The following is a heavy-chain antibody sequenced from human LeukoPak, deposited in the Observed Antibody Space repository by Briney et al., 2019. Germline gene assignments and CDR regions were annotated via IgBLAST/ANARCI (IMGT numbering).Heavy chain of an antibody. D-gene: IGHD6-19*01. CDR3: TRDLPYSSGWYVGN. J-gene: IGHJ4*02. V-gene: IGHV4-38-2*02. CDR2: IYHSGST. CDR1: GYSISSGYF. Sequence: SETLSLTCGVSGYSISSGYFWGWIRQPPGKGLEWIGSIYHSGSTYYNPSHKSRVTISVDTSKNQFSLKVSSVTAADTAVYYCTRDLPYSSGWYVGNWGQGTLVTVSS.